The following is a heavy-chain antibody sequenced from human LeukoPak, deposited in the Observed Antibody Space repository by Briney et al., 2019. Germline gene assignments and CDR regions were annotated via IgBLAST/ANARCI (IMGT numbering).Heavy chain of an antibody. CDR1: GGTFSSYA. J-gene: IGHJ6*03. D-gene: IGHD3-10*01. CDR3: ARGQRGYYYYMDV. CDR2: IIPIFGTA. Sequence: GASVKVSCKASGGTFSSYAISWVRQAPGQGLEWMGGIIPIFGTANYAQKFQGRVTITTDESTSTAYMELSSRRSEDTAVYYCARGQRGYYYYMDVWGKGTTVTVSS. V-gene: IGHV1-69*05.